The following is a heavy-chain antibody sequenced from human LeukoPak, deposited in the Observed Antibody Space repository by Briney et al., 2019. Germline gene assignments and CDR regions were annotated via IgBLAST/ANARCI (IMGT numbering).Heavy chain of an antibody. CDR1: GDTFTSYY. J-gene: IGHJ4*02. D-gene: IGHD1-20*01. CDR2: INPGGGST. V-gene: IGHV1-46*01. CDR3: ARVDGSPAITGFDY. Sequence: GASVKVSCKASGDTFTSYYIHWVRQAPGQGLEWMGIINPGGGSTSYAQKFQGRVTMTRDTSTSTVYMELSSLRSEDTAVYYCARVDGSPAITGFDYWGQGTLVTVSS.